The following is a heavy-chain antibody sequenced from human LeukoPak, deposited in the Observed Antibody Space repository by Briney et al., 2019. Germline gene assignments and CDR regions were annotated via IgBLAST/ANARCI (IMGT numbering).Heavy chain of an antibody. V-gene: IGHV3-21*01. CDR2: ISSSSSYI. Sequence: GGSLRLSCAASGFTFSGYSMNWVRQAPGKGLEWVSSISSSSSYIYYADSVKGRFTISRDNAKNSLYLQMNSLRAEDTAVYYCAKDRVTLYSIIPRYSFDPWGQGTLVTVSS. CDR3: AKDRVTLYSIIPRYSFDP. CDR1: GFTFSGYS. J-gene: IGHJ5*02. D-gene: IGHD6-13*01.